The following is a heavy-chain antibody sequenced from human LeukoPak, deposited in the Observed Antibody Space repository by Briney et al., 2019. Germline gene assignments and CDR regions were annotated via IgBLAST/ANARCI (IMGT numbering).Heavy chain of an antibody. CDR1: GYTFTGYY. CDR3: ARGSYSGYDSLGY. CDR2: INPNSGGT. J-gene: IGHJ4*02. V-gene: IGHV1-2*04. Sequence: GASVKVSCKASGYTFTGYYMHWVRQAPGQGLEWMGWINPNSGGTNYAQKFQGWVTMTRDTSISTAYMELSRLRSDDTAVYYCARGSYSGYDSLGYWGQGTLVTVSS. D-gene: IGHD5-12*01.